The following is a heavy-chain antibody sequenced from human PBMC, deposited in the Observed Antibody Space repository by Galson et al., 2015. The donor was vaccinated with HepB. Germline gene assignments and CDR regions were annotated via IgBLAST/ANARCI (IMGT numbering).Heavy chain of an antibody. J-gene: IGHJ5*02. Sequence: SVKVSCKASGYTFSSYDISWVRQAPGQGLEWMGWISVNNGNTNYAQRLEGRVTMTIDTSTNTAHMELRSLRSDDTALYYCARRIVVVPEVESWLDAWGQGTQVTVSS. CDR1: GYTFSSYD. V-gene: IGHV1-18*01. D-gene: IGHD2-2*01. CDR2: ISVNNGNT. CDR3: ARRIVVVPEVESWLDA.